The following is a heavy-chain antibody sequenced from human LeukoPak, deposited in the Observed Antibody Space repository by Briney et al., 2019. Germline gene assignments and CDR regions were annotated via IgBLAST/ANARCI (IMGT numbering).Heavy chain of an antibody. D-gene: IGHD3-10*01. CDR1: GFTFSSYG. J-gene: IGHJ4*02. V-gene: IGHV3-30*02. CDR3: AKNYGFDY. CDR2: IRYDGSDK. Sequence: GGSLRLSCAASGFTFSSYGMHWVRQAPGKGLEWVAFIRYDGSDKYYADSVKGRFTISRDNSKNTLYLQMNSLRVEDTAVFYCAKNYGFDYWGQGTLVTVSS.